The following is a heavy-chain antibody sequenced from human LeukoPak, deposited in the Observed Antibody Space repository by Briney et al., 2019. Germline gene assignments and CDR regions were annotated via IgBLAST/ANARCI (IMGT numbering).Heavy chain of an antibody. Sequence: QTGGSLRLSCAASGFTFSSYSMNWVRQAPGKGLEWVSLISGDGGSTYYGDSVKGRFTISRDNSKNSLYLQMNSLRTEDTALCYCAKDRGTWAWVDYWGQGTLVTVSS. V-gene: IGHV3-43*02. CDR3: AKDRGTWAWVDY. J-gene: IGHJ4*02. CDR1: GFTFSSYS. CDR2: ISGDGGST. D-gene: IGHD1-26*01.